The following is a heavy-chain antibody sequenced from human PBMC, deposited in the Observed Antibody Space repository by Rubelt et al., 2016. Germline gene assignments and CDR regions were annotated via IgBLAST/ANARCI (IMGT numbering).Heavy chain of an antibody. CDR3: ATASRFSSGYFVY. D-gene: IGHD3-22*01. J-gene: IGHJ4*02. CDR1: GYTLTELS. CDR2: FDPEDGET. V-gene: IGHV1-24*01. Sequence: VSCKVSGYTLTELSMHWVRQAPGKGLEWMGGFDPEDGETIYAQKFQGRVTMTEDTSTDTAYMELSSLRSEDTAVYYCATASRFSSGYFVYWGQGTLVTVSS.